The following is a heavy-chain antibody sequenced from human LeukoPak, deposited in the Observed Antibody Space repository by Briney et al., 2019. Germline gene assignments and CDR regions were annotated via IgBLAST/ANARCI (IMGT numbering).Heavy chain of an antibody. Sequence: ASVKVSCKASGYTFTDYYMHWVRQAPGQGLEWMAWINPYSGDTHYAQTFQGRVTMTRDTSISTAYMELSRLRSDDTAVYYCARDSTYYYDSSGYYYDSAELDAFDIWGQGTMVTVSS. CDR3: ARDSTYYYDSSGYYYDSAELDAFDI. CDR1: GYTFTDYY. V-gene: IGHV1-2*02. D-gene: IGHD3-22*01. CDR2: INPYSGDT. J-gene: IGHJ3*02.